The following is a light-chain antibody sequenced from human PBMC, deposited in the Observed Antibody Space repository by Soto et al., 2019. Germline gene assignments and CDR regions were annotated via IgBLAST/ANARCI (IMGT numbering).Light chain of an antibody. V-gene: IGLV3-1*01. CDR2: QDS. J-gene: IGLJ1*01. CDR1: KLGDKY. CDR3: QAWDSSTGV. Sequence: SYELTQPPSVSVSPGQTASITCSGDKLGDKYACWYQQKPGQSPVLVIYQDSKRPSGIPERVSGSNSGNTATLTIRGTQAMDEADYYCQAWDSSTGVFGTGTKLTVL.